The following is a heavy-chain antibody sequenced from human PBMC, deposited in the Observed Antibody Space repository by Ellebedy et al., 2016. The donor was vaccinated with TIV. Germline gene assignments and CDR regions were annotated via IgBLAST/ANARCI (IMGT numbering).Heavy chain of an antibody. D-gene: IGHD5/OR15-5a*01. V-gene: IGHV1-2*02. CDR1: GYTFTDYY. CDR2: INPNSGGT. J-gene: IGHJ4*02. CDR3: TRDLTNIVSGDY. Sequence: AASVKVSCKTSGYTFTDYYIHWVRQAPGQGLEWMAWINPNSGGTNYAQKFQGMVTVTRDTSTSTAFLELSRLRSDDTAVYYCTRDLTNIVSGDYWGQGTLVTVSS.